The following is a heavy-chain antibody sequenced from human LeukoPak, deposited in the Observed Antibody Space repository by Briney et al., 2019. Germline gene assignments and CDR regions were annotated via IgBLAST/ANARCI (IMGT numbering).Heavy chain of an antibody. D-gene: IGHD3-10*01. Sequence: GSLRLSCAASGLSVSSNYLTWVRQAPGKGLEWVSLIYSGGNTDYADSVKGRFTISRDTSKNTMYLQMNSLRAEDTAVYYCARGWSYYGSGRALDPWGQGTLVTVSS. CDR2: IYSGGNT. V-gene: IGHV3-53*01. CDR1: GLSVSSNY. J-gene: IGHJ5*02. CDR3: ARGWSYYGSGRALDP.